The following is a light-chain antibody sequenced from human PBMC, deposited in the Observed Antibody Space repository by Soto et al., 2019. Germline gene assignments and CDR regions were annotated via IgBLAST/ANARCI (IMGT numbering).Light chain of an antibody. CDR3: SSLTKGARWV. Sequence: QSALTQPASVSGSPGQSITISCTGTNSDVGSHNFVSWYQQYPGKAPKLLIYEASKRPSGLSNRFSGSKSGNTASLTISGPQAEDGDDYYCSSLTKGARWVFGGGTKLTVL. CDR1: NSDVGSHNF. V-gene: IGLV2-23*01. J-gene: IGLJ3*02. CDR2: EAS.